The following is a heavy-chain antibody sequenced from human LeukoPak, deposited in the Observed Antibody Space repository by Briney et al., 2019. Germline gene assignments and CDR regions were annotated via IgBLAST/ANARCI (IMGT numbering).Heavy chain of an antibody. CDR2: ITTSGGNT. CDR1: GFTFSNYA. D-gene: IGHD3-10*01. Sequence: GGSLRLSCAASGFTFSNYAMSWVRQAPGKGVEWVSGITTSGGNTYYVDSVKGRFTISRDNSKNTLYLQLSSLRADDTAVYYCARASSRGTFFDDWGQGTLVTVSS. V-gene: IGHV3-23*01. J-gene: IGHJ4*02. CDR3: ARASSRGTFFDD.